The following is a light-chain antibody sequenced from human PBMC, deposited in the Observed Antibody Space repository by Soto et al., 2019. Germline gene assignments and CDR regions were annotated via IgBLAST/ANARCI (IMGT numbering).Light chain of an antibody. Sequence: DIQMTQSPSSLSASVGDRVTITCRASQSISSYLNWYQQKPGKAPKLLIYAASSLQSGVPSRFSGSGSGTDFTLTISRLQPEDFATYYCQQSYSTPPFTFGPGTKLDIK. CDR3: QQSYSTPPFT. CDR1: QSISSY. V-gene: IGKV1-39*01. CDR2: AAS. J-gene: IGKJ3*01.